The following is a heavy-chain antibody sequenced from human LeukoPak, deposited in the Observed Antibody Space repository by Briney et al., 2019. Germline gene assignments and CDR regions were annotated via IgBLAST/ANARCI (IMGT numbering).Heavy chain of an antibody. CDR2: IYYSGST. V-gene: IGHV4-59*08. CDR1: GGSISSYY. Sequence: SETLSLTCTVSGGSISSYYWSWIRQPPGKGLEWIGYIYYSGSTNYNPSLKSRVTISVDTSKNQFSLKLSSVTAADTAVYYCARSHDILTGYPSLWYWGQGTLVTVSS. D-gene: IGHD3-9*01. J-gene: IGHJ4*02. CDR3: ARSHDILTGYPSLWY.